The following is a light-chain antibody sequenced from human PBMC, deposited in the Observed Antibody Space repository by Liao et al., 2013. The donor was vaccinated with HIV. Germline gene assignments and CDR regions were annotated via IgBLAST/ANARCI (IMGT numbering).Light chain of an antibody. J-gene: IGLJ2*01. CDR2: EDT. V-gene: IGLV3-1*01. CDR3: QAWDSATVL. Sequence: SYVVTQPPSVSVSPGQTATITCSGDKLGEKYASWYQQKPGQSPVLVIYEDTKRPSGIPGRFSGSNSGNTATLTISGTQAMDEADYFCQAWDSATVLFGGGTKLTVL. CDR1: KLGEKY.